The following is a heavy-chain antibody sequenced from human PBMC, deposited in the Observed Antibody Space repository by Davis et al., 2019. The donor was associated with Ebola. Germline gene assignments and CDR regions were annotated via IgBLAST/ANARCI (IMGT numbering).Heavy chain of an antibody. CDR3: ARERYRSSSWSAFDY. CDR2: ISAYNGNT. Sequence: ASVKVSCKASGYTFTSYGISWVRQAPGQGLEWMGWISAYNGNTNYAQKLQGRVTMTTDTSTSTAYMELRSLRSDDTAVYYCARERYRSSSWSAFDYWGQGTLVTVSS. J-gene: IGHJ4*02. D-gene: IGHD6-13*01. V-gene: IGHV1-18*01. CDR1: GYTFTSYG.